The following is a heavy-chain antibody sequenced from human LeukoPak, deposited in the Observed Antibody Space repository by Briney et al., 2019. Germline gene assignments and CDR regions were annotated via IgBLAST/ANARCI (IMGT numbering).Heavy chain of an antibody. CDR1: GYTFTSYY. J-gene: IGHJ6*03. Sequence: ASVKVSCKASGYTFTSYYMHWVRQAPGQGLEWMGWINPNSGGTNYAQKFQGRVTMTRDTSISTAYMELSRLRSDDTAVYYCAGSEALNYYYYYMDVWGKGTTVTVSS. CDR2: INPNSGGT. D-gene: IGHD6-19*01. V-gene: IGHV1-2*02. CDR3: AGSEALNYYYYYMDV.